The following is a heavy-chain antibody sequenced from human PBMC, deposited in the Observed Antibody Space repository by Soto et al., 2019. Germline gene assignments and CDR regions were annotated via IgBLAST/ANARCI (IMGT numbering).Heavy chain of an antibody. V-gene: IGHV1-3*01. CDR2: INAGNGNT. CDR3: ARDRIPYGSGSYPPPPFDY. J-gene: IGHJ4*02. Sequence: GASVKVSCKASGYTFTSYAMHWVRQAPGQRLEWMGWINAGNGNTKYSQKFQGRVTITRDTSASTAYMELSSLRSEDTAVYYCARDRIPYGSGSYPPPPFDYWGQGTLVTVSS. CDR1: GYTFTSYA. D-gene: IGHD3-10*01.